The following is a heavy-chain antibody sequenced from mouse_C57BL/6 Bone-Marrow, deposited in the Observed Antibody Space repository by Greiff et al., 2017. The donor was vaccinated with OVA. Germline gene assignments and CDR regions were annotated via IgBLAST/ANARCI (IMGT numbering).Heavy chain of an antibody. Sequence: VQLQQSGPVLVKPGASVKMSCKASGYTFTDYYMNWVKQSHGKSLEWIGVINPYNGGTSYNQKFKGKATLTVDKSSSTAYMELNSLTSEDSAFYYCAREIYYYGSRHWYFDVWGTGTTVTVSS. CDR2: INPYNGGT. V-gene: IGHV1-19*01. CDR1: GYTFTDYY. D-gene: IGHD1-1*01. CDR3: AREIYYYGSRHWYFDV. J-gene: IGHJ1*03.